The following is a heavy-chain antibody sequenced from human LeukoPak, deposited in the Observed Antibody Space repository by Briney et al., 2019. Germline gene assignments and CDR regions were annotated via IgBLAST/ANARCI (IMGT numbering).Heavy chain of an antibody. J-gene: IGHJ5*02. V-gene: IGHV4-30-2*01. D-gene: IGHD3-3*01. Sequence: SETLSLTCTVSDGFIGSYFWSWIRQPPGKGLEWIGYIYHSGSTYYNPSLKSRVTISVDRSKNQFSLKLSSVTAADTAVYYCARVGSITIFGVTFDPWGQGTLVTVSS. CDR2: IYHSGST. CDR1: DGFIGSYF. CDR3: ARVGSITIFGVTFDP.